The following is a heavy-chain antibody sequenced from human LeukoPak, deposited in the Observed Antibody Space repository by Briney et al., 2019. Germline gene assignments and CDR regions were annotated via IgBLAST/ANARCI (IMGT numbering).Heavy chain of an antibody. CDR2: INHSGRT. Sequence: SETLSLTCAVYGGSFSGSYWSWIRQPPGKRLEWIGEINHSGRTNYDSSLESRVTISVDTSKNQFSLKLSSVTVADTAVYYCVREVYRKGYGDYGGFDPWGQGTLVTVSS. V-gene: IGHV4-34*01. CDR3: VREVYRKGYGDYGGFDP. J-gene: IGHJ5*02. CDR1: GGSFSGSY. D-gene: IGHD4-17*01.